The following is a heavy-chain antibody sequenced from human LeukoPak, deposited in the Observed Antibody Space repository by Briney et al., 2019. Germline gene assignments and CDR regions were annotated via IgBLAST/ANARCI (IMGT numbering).Heavy chain of an antibody. CDR1: GVTFSSYA. V-gene: IGHV1-69*13. CDR2: IIPIFGTA. Sequence: SVKVSCTASGVTFSSYAISWVRQAPGQGLEWMGGIIPIFGTANYTQTFRGRVTITADESTSTASMELSSLRSEDTAVYYCARDQYGQQQGYKEVSYYYYGMDVWGKGTTVTVSS. CDR3: ARDQYGQQQGYKEVSYYYYGMDV. J-gene: IGHJ6*04. D-gene: IGHD6-13*01.